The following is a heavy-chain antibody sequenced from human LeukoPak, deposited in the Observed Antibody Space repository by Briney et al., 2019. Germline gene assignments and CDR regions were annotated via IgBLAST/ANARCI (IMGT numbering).Heavy chain of an antibody. Sequence: SETLSLTCTVAGGSISSYYWNWIRQPAGKGLEWIGRIYISGSTNYNPSLKSRVTMSVDTSKNQFSLKLSSVTAADTAVYYCASDGGSYYGRFDYWGQGTLVTVSS. D-gene: IGHD1-26*01. J-gene: IGHJ4*02. CDR1: GGSISSYY. CDR2: IYISGST. CDR3: ASDGGSYYGRFDY. V-gene: IGHV4-4*07.